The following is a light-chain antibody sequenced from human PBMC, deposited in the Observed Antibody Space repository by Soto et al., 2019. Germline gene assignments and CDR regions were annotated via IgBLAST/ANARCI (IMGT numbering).Light chain of an antibody. CDR3: QQYNSYSWT. Sequence: DIQMTQSPSTLSASVGDRVTITCRASQSISSWLAWYQQKPGKAPRLLIYDASSLKSGVPSRLSGSGSGTDFTLTISSLQPDDFATYYCQQYNSYSWTFGQGTKVEI. V-gene: IGKV1-5*01. CDR2: DAS. CDR1: QSISSW. J-gene: IGKJ1*01.